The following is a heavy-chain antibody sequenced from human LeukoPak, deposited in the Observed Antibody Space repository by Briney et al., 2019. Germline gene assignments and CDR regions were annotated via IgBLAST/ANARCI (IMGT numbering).Heavy chain of an antibody. CDR2: VSGNNGNT. CDR1: GYTFTTYG. CDR3: ARDKTYGSGGFDY. J-gene: IGHJ4*02. Sequence: ASVKVSCKASGYTFTTYGISWVRQAPGQGLEWMGWVSGNNGNTNYAQKLQGRVTMTTDTSTNTAYMELRSLRSDDTAVYYCARDKTYGSGGFDYWGQGTLVTVSS. V-gene: IGHV1-18*01. D-gene: IGHD3-10*01.